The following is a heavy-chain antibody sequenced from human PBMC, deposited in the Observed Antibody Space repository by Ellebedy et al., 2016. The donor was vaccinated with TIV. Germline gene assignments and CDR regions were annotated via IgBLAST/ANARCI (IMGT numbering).Heavy chain of an antibody. CDR2: GVSAGSI. CDR1: GFTFSSYA. V-gene: IGHV3-23*01. J-gene: IGHJ6*03. Sequence: GGSLRLSXAASGFTFSSYAMTWVRQAPGKGLEWVGVSAGSIYYADSVRGRFTISRDSSKNTLLLQMNSLRVEDTAIYYCARGEPLPLYYYNMDIWGKGTTVIVSS. D-gene: IGHD1-26*01. CDR3: ARGEPLPLYYYNMDI.